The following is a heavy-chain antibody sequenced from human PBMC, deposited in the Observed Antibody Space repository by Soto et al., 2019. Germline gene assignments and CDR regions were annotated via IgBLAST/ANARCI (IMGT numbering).Heavy chain of an antibody. D-gene: IGHD3-3*01. J-gene: IGHJ5*02. CDR1: GGSISSSSYY. Sequence: SETLSLTCTVSGGSISSSSYYWGWIRQPPGKGLEWIGSIYYSGSTYYNPSLKSRVTISVDTSKNQFSLKLSSVTAADTAVYYCARLKPVLRFLEWFPNWFDPWGQGTLVTVSS. CDR3: ARLKPVLRFLEWFPNWFDP. CDR2: IYYSGST. V-gene: IGHV4-39*01.